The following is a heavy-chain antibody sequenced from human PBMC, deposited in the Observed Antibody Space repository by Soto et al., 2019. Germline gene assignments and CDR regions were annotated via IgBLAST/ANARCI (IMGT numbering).Heavy chain of an antibody. J-gene: IGHJ4*02. D-gene: IGHD3-10*01. CDR2: IYYSGST. CDR3: ARVGGFGATTIDY. V-gene: IGHV4-30-4*01. Sequence: SETRSLTCTLSGGSISSGYYYWSWIRQPPGKGLEWIGYIYYSGSTYYNPSLKSRVTISVDTSKNQFSLKLSSVTAADTAVYYCARVGGFGATTIDYWGQGTLVTVS. CDR1: GGSISSGYYY.